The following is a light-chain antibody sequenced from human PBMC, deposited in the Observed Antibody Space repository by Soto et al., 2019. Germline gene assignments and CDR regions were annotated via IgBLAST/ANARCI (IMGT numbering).Light chain of an antibody. CDR1: SSDVGSYDL. V-gene: IGLV2-23*02. CDR3: CSYAGSSTFV. J-gene: IGLJ2*01. Sequence: QSALTQPASVSGSPGQSITISCTGTSSDVGSYDLVSWYQQHPGKAPKLMIYEVSERPSGVSNRFSGSKSGSTASLTISGLQAEDEVDYYCCSYAGSSTFVFGGGTKLTV. CDR2: EVS.